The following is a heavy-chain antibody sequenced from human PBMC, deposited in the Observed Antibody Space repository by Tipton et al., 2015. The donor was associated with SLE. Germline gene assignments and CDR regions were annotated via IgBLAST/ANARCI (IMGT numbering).Heavy chain of an antibody. V-gene: IGHV4-59*01. J-gene: IGHJ6*03. D-gene: IGHD4-11*01. CDR2: IYYSGNT. CDR1: GDSTSNFY. Sequence: TLSLTCTLSGDSTSNFYWSWIRQPPGKGLEWIGYIYYSGNTNYNPSLKSRVTISVDRSKTQFSLNLSSVSAADTAVYYCASDYSNSDYSYYYMDVWGKGTTVTVSS. CDR3: ASDYSNSDYSYYYMDV.